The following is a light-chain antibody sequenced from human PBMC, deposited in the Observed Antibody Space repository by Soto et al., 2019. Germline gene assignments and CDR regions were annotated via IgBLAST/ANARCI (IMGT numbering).Light chain of an antibody. V-gene: IGKV3-20*01. CDR2: GAS. Sequence: EIVLTQSPGTLSLSPGERATLSCRASQSVSSIYLAWYQHKPGQAPRLLIYGASTRATGIPDRFSGSGSGTDFTLTISRLDPEDFAVYYCQRFGSPFTFGPGTKVDLK. J-gene: IGKJ3*01. CDR1: QSVSSIY. CDR3: QRFGSPFT.